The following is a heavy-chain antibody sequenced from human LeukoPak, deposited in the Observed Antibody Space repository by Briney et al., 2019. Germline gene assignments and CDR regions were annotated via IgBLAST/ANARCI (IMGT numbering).Heavy chain of an antibody. Sequence: GASVKVSSKDSGGTFISYAIRWVRQAPGEGGERMGRIIPIFGIANYAQKFQGRVTITADKSTSTAYMELSSLRSEDTAVYYCARDVLPRGFDPWGQGTLVTVSS. J-gene: IGHJ5*02. CDR3: ARDVLPRGFDP. D-gene: IGHD3-10*01. CDR1: GGTFISYA. V-gene: IGHV1-69*04. CDR2: IIPIFGIA.